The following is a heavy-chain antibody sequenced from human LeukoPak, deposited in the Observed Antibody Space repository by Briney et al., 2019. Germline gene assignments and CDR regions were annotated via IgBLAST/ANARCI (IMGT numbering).Heavy chain of an antibody. CDR2: IYYSGST. J-gene: IGHJ3*02. D-gene: IGHD3-22*01. CDR1: GGSISSGDYY. CDR3: ARCYDSTSDAFDI. V-gene: IGHV4-30-4*08. Sequence: SQTLSLTCTVSGGSISSGDYYWSWIRQPPGKGLKWIGYIYYSGSTYYNPSLKRRVTISVDTSKNHFSLKLSSVTAADTAVYYCARCYDSTSDAFDIWGQGTMVTVSS.